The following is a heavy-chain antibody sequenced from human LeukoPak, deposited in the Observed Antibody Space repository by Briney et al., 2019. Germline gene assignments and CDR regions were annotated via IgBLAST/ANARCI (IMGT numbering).Heavy chain of an antibody. Sequence: GGSLRLSCAASGFTLSGYWMSWVRQAPGKGLEWVANIKQEGSEKYYVDSVKGRFTISRDNAKNSLYLQMNSLRAEDTAVYYCAREELRYFDYWGQGTLVTVSS. V-gene: IGHV3-7*05. CDR3: AREELRYFDY. CDR1: GFTLSGYW. D-gene: IGHD1-7*01. CDR2: IKQEGSEK. J-gene: IGHJ4*02.